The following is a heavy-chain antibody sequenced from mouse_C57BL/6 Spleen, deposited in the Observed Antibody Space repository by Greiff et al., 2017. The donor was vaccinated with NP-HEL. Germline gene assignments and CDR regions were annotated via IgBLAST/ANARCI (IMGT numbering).Heavy chain of an antibody. Sequence: VQLQQSGAELARPGASVKMSCKASGYTFTSYTMHWVKQRPGQGLEWIGYINPSSGYTKYNQKFKDKATLTADKSSSTAYMQLSSLTSEDSAVYYCARGITTVVKDYWGQGPTLTVSS. J-gene: IGHJ2*01. CDR3: ARGITTVVKDY. D-gene: IGHD1-1*01. CDR2: INPSSGYT. V-gene: IGHV1-4*01. CDR1: GYTFTSYT.